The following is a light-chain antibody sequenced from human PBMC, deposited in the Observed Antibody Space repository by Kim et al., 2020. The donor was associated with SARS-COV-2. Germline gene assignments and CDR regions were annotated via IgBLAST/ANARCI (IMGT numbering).Light chain of an antibody. Sequence: SPGESATLSCRASQSVSSSYLAWYQQKPGQAPRLLMYGASSRATGIPDRFSGSGSGTDFTLTISRLEPEDFAVYYCQQYGCSPWTFGQGTKVDIK. CDR3: QQYGCSPWT. V-gene: IGKV3-20*01. CDR1: QSVSSSY. J-gene: IGKJ1*01. CDR2: GAS.